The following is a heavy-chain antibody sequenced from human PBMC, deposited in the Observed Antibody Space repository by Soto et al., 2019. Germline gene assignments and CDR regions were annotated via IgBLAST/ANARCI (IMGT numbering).Heavy chain of an antibody. V-gene: IGHV4-59*01. CDR3: ARQQLLPFYYALDV. J-gene: IGHJ6*02. CDR1: CGSISFYY. D-gene: IGHD6-13*01. CDR2: IYYRGST. Sequence: LSLTCTVSCGSISFYYWSLIRQSPGKGLEYIGYIYYRGSTNYNPSLKSRVTMSVDTSRNQFSLKVNSVTAADTAVYYCARQQLLPFYYALDVWGQGTTVTVSS.